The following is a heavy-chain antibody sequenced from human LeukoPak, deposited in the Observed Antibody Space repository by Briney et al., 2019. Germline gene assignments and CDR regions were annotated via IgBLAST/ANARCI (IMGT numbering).Heavy chain of an antibody. CDR1: GFTFSSYA. CDR3: AKDNGRITMVRGVRSGAFDI. J-gene: IGHJ3*02. CDR2: ISYDGSNK. V-gene: IGHV3-30*04. Sequence: GRSLRLSCAASGFTFSSYAMHWVRQAPGKGLEWVAVISYDGSNKYYADSVKGRFTISRDNSKNTLYLQMNSLRAEDTAVYYCAKDNGRITMVRGVRSGAFDIWGQGTMVTVSS. D-gene: IGHD3-10*01.